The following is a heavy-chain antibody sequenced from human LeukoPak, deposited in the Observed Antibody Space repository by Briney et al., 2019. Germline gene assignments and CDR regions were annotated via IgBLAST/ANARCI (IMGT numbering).Heavy chain of an antibody. CDR3: AREVGGGATNYFDY. J-gene: IGHJ4*02. D-gene: IGHD1-26*01. CDR2: IYSADSA. V-gene: IGHV3-53*01. CDR1: GFTFSRNY. Sequence: PGGSLRLSFAASGFTFSRNYMSWVRQAPGKGLEWVSVIYSADSAYYAASVRGRFTISRDNSKNTLYLQMNSLRADDTAVYYCAREVGGGATNYFDYWGQGTLVTVSS.